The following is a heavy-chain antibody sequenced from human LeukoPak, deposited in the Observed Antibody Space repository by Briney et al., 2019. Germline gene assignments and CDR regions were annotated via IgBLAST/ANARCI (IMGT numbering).Heavy chain of an antibody. Sequence: PGGALRLSCTVSGFTVSSNSMSWVRQAPGKGLEWVSFIYSDNTHYSDSVKGRFTIFRDNSKNTLYLQMNSLRAEDTAVYYCAKGGGYDLYFDYWGQGTLVTVSS. V-gene: IGHV3-53*01. D-gene: IGHD5-12*01. CDR3: AKGGGYDLYFDY. J-gene: IGHJ4*02. CDR2: IYSDNT. CDR1: GFTVSSNS.